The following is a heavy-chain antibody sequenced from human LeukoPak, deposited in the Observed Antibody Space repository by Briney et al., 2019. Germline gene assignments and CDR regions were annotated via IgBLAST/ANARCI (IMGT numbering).Heavy chain of an antibody. D-gene: IGHD4-17*01. J-gene: IGHJ4*02. Sequence: GGSLRLSCVASGFTFRSYNMNWIRQAPGKGLEWVSFISKTSANIYYGASVRGRFTISRDNLKNSILLEMSSLRAEDTGVYYCVGGDGDLFDFWGQGTLVSVSS. V-gene: IGHV3-21*06. CDR1: GFTFRSYN. CDR2: ISKTSANI. CDR3: VGGDGDLFDF.